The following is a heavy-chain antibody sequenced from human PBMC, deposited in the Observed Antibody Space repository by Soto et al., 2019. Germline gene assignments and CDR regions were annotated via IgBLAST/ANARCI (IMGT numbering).Heavy chain of an antibody. D-gene: IGHD6-6*01. CDR2: IGTAGDT. CDR1: GFTFSSYD. V-gene: IGHV3-13*01. CDR3: ARGPYSSSSDYGMDV. J-gene: IGHJ6*02. Sequence: GGSLRLSCAASGFTFSSYDMHRVRQATGKGLEWVSAIGTAGDTYYPGSVKGRFTISRENAKNSLYLQMNSLRAGDTAVYYCARGPYSSSSDYGMDVWGQGTTVTVSS.